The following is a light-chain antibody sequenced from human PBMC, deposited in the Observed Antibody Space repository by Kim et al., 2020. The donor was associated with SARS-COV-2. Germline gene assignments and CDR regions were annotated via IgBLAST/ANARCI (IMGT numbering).Light chain of an antibody. CDR2: DNS. V-gene: IGLV1-51*01. Sequence: GQTVTSSCSGSTSNIGDNYVSWYQQFPGTVPKPLIYDNSKRPSGIPDRFSGSKSGTSATLGITGLQTGDEADFYCGTWDNGLSAVVFGGGTQLTVL. CDR3: GTWDNGLSAVV. CDR1: TSNIGDNY. J-gene: IGLJ2*01.